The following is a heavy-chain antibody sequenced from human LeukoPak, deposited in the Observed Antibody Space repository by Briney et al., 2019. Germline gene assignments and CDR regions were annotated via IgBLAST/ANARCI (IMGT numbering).Heavy chain of an antibody. D-gene: IGHD2-15*01. Sequence: SETLSLTCAVYGGSFSGYYWTWIRQPPGKGLHWIGEINHSGSTNYNPSLRSRVTISVDTSKNQFSLELTSVTAADTAVYYCARRGYCSGGSCYPSYFDSWGQGTLVTVSS. V-gene: IGHV4-34*01. CDR3: ARRGYCSGGSCYPSYFDS. J-gene: IGHJ4*02. CDR2: INHSGST. CDR1: GGSFSGYY.